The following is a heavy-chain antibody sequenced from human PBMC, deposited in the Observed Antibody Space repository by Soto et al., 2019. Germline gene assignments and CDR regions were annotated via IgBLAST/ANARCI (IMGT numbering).Heavy chain of an antibody. CDR2: IYYSGST. CDR1: GGSISSYY. D-gene: IGHD2-21*02. Sequence: SETLSLTCTVSGGSISSYYWNWIRQPPGKGLEWIGYIYYSGSTNYNPSLKGRVTISVDTSKNQFSLKLSSVTAADTAVYYCARTPPAYCGGDCYSSSRYFDYWGQGTLVTVSS. CDR3: ARTPPAYCGGDCYSSSRYFDY. J-gene: IGHJ4*02. V-gene: IGHV4-59*01.